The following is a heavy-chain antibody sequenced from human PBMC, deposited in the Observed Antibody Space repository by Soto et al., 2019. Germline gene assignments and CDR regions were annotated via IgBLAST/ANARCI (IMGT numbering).Heavy chain of an antibody. Sequence: EVQLVESGGGLVKPGGSLRLSCAASGFTFSSYSMNWVRQAPGKGLEWVSSISSSSSYIYYADSVKGRFTISRDNDKNSLYLQMNSLRAEDTAVSYCAIAAAGKVGPYDYWGQGTLVTVSS. J-gene: IGHJ4*02. V-gene: IGHV3-21*01. CDR2: ISSSSSYI. CDR1: GFTFSSYS. CDR3: AIAAAGKVGPYDY. D-gene: IGHD6-13*01.